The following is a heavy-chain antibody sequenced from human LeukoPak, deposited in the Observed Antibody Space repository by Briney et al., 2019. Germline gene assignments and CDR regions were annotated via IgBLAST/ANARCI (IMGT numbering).Heavy chain of an antibody. D-gene: IGHD5-18*01. V-gene: IGHV3-7*01. CDR2: INQDGSDK. CDR1: GLTFSIHW. J-gene: IGHJ4*02. Sequence: GGSLRLSCAASGLTFSIHWMNWVRQAPGKGLECVANINQDGSDKYYVDSVKGRFTISRDNAKKSLYLQMNSLRAEDTAVYYCARHLSGVTGYTYGRGIDYWGQGTLVTVSS. CDR3: ARHLSGVTGYTYGRGIDY.